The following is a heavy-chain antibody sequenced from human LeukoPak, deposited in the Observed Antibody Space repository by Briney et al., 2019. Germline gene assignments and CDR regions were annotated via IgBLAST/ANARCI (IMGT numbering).Heavy chain of an antibody. D-gene: IGHD1-26*01. CDR1: GFTFSSYG. CDR3: AKTQGSGRQGYFQH. Sequence: GGSLRLFCAASGFTFSSYGMHWVRQAPGKGLEWVAVISYDGSNKYYADSVKGRFTISRDNSKNTLYLQMNSLRAEDTAVYYCAKTQGSGRQGYFQHWGQGTLVTVSS. J-gene: IGHJ1*01. V-gene: IGHV3-30*18. CDR2: ISYDGSNK.